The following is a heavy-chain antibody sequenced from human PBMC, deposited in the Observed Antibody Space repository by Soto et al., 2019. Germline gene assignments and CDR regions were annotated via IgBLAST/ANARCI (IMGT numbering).Heavy chain of an antibody. CDR3: AGRIAAGGGMDV. V-gene: IGHV3-21*02. CDR2: ISSSGGYI. J-gene: IGHJ6*02. D-gene: IGHD6-13*01. CDR1: GFTFSGHT. Sequence: EVQLVESGGGLVKPGGSLRLSCEASGFTFSGHTLTWVRLAPGKGLEWVSSISSSGGYIHYADSVKGRFTISRDNANNSLFLQMNSLRVEDTALYYCAGRIAAGGGMDVWGQGTTVSVSS.